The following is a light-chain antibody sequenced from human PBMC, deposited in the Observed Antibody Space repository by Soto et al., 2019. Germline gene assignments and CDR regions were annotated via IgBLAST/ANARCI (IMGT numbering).Light chain of an antibody. CDR3: PQYGSSPRT. Sequence: EIVLTQSPGTLSLSPGERATLSCRASQSVSSNFLAWYQQKPGQAPRLLISGASNRATGIPDRFSGSGSGTDFTLNISRLEPEDFAVYYCPQYGSSPRTFGQGTKVEIK. CDR2: GAS. V-gene: IGKV3-20*01. J-gene: IGKJ1*01. CDR1: QSVSSNF.